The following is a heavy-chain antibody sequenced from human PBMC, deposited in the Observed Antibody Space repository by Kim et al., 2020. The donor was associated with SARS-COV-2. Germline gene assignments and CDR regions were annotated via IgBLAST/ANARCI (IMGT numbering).Heavy chain of an antibody. Sequence: YADSVKGRVTISRDNYKHTLYLQMNSLRAEDTAIYYGAKETALSNYGTSHCWGQGTLVTVSS. CDR3: AKETALSNYGTSHC. J-gene: IGHJ4*02. D-gene: IGHD3-10*01. V-gene: IGHV3-66*01.